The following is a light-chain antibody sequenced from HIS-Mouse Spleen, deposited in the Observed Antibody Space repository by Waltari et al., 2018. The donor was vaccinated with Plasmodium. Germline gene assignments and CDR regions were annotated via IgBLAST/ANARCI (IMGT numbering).Light chain of an antibody. CDR3: QVWDSSSDHPDVV. Sequence: SYVLTQPPSVSVAPGKTARITCGGNNIGSKSVHWYQQKPGQAPVLVVYDDSGRPSGIPERFSGSNSGNTATLTISRVEAGDEADYYCQVWDSSSDHPDVVFGGGTKLTVL. V-gene: IGLV3-21*03. CDR1: NIGSKS. J-gene: IGLJ2*01. CDR2: DDS.